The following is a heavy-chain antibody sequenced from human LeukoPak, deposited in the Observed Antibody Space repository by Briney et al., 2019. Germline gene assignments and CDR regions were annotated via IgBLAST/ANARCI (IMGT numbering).Heavy chain of an antibody. D-gene: IGHD7-27*01. CDR1: GFSFSNYW. CDR3: TALWGFAFDI. Sequence: GGSLRLSCAASGFSFSNYWMHWVRHAPEKGLEWVGRIKSKADGGTIDYAAPVKGRFTISRDDSKNTVSLQMNSLKTEDTAVYYCTALWGFAFDIWGQGTMVSVS. V-gene: IGHV3-15*01. J-gene: IGHJ3*02. CDR2: IKSKADGGTI.